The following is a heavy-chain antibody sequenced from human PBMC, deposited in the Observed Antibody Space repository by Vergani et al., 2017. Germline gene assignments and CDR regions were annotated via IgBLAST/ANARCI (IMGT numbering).Heavy chain of an antibody. V-gene: IGHV1-3*01. CDR1: GYTFTSYA. Sequence: QVQLVQSGAEVKKPGASVKVSCKASGYTFTSYAMPWVRQAPGQRLEWMGWINAGNGNTKYSQKFQGIVTITRDTSARTSYMELSSLRSEDAAVYYCARVKSAIVAPAGAFDYWGQGSLVTVSS. CDR3: ARVKSAIVAPAGAFDY. D-gene: IGHD3-22*01. CDR2: INAGNGNT. J-gene: IGHJ4*02.